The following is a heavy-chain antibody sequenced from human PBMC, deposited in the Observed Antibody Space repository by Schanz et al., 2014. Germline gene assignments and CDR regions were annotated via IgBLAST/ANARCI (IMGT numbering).Heavy chain of an antibody. CDR1: GGTFSSYT. V-gene: IGHV1-69*09. CDR2: IIPVLAIA. CDR3: ARGPSQGYSYGHNIGAYYYGMDV. D-gene: IGHD5-18*01. Sequence: QVQVEQSGPEVKKPGSSVKVSCTASGGTFSSYTISWIRQAPGQGLEWMGRIIPVLAIADYAQKFQGRVTITADKSTSTASMELSSLRSEDTAVYYCARGPSQGYSYGHNIGAYYYGMDVWGQGTTVTVSS. J-gene: IGHJ6*02.